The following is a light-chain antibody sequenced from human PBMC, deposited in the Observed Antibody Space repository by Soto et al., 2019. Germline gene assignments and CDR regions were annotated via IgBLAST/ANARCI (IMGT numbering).Light chain of an antibody. J-gene: IGKJ4*01. CDR1: QDISHY. CDR2: DAS. Sequence: DIQMTQSPSSLSASVGDTVTITCHASQDISHYLNWYQQKPGKALKLLIYDASNLHPGVPSRFRGSGSGTEFTLTISSLQPDDSATYYCQQYNSYPLTFGGGTKVDI. V-gene: IGKV1-33*01. CDR3: QQYNSYPLT.